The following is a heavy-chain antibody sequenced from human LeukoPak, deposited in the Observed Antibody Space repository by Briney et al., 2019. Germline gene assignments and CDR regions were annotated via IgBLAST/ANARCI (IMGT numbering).Heavy chain of an antibody. Sequence: GGSLRLSCAASGFTFSSYSMNWVRQAPGKGLEWVSSISSSSSYIYYADSVKGRFTISRDNAKNSLYLQMNSLRAEDTAVYYCARDARYNWNYYGSKDWFDPWGQGTLVTVSS. D-gene: IGHD1-7*01. V-gene: IGHV3-21*01. CDR1: GFTFSSYS. J-gene: IGHJ5*02. CDR2: ISSSSSYI. CDR3: ARDARYNWNYYGSKDWFDP.